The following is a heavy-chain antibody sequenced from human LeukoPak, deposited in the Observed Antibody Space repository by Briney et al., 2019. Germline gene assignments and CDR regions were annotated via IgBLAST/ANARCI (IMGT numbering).Heavy chain of an antibody. CDR2: TYYRSKWYP. J-gene: IGHJ6*02. CDR3: ARRRQDNNGVDV. D-gene: IGHD1-1*01. Sequence: SQTPSLTCAISGDSVSTSTSIWNWIRQSPSRGPEWLGRTYYRSKWYPDYAEPVKSPITIRPDTSENQFSLQLNSVTPEDSAVYYCARRRQDNNGVDVWGQGTTVTVSS. CDR1: GDSVSTSTSI. V-gene: IGHV6-1*01.